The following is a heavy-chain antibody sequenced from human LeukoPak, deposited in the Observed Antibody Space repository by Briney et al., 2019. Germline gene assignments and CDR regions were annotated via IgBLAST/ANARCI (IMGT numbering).Heavy chain of an antibody. CDR1: VFTFSSYS. Sequence: GGSLRLSCAASVFTFSSYSMNWVRQAPGKGLEWVSYISSSSSTIYYADSVKGRFTTSRDNAKNSLYLQMNSLRAEDTAVYYCATDYDSTTPGYFDYWGQGTLVTVSS. CDR3: ATDYDSTTPGYFDY. J-gene: IGHJ4*02. V-gene: IGHV3-48*01. CDR2: ISSSSSTI. D-gene: IGHD3-22*01.